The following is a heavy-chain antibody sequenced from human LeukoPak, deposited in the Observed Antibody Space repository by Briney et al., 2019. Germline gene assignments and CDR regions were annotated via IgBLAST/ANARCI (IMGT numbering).Heavy chain of an antibody. CDR2: VNHRGST. V-gene: IGHV4-34*01. Sequence: SETLSFTCAVYGVSFRGYYWSWIRQPPGKGLEWIGEVNHRGSTNYNPSLKSRVTISVDTSKNQFSLKLSSVTAADTAVYYCTKEDYWGQGTLVTVSS. CDR1: GVSFRGYY. CDR3: TKEDY. J-gene: IGHJ4*02.